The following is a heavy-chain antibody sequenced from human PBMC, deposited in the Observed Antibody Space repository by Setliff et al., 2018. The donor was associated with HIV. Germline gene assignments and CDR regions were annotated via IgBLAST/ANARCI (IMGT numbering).Heavy chain of an antibody. D-gene: IGHD3-16*01. CDR2: ISAYNGNT. CDR1: GYTVTELS. V-gene: IGHV1-18*01. Sequence: ASVKVSCKVSGYTVTELSINWVRQAPGKGPEWMGWISAYNGNTNYAQEFQGRVSLTIDTSASTAYMELRSLRSDDTAVYYCARDDGGYNYAEAFDVWGQGTMVTVSS. J-gene: IGHJ3*01. CDR3: ARDDGGYNYAEAFDV.